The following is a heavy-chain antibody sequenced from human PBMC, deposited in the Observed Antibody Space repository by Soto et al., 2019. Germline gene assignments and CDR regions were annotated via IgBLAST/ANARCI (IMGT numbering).Heavy chain of an antibody. V-gene: IGHV3-23*01. CDR1: GFTFSSYA. D-gene: IGHD3-3*01. CDR2: ISGSAGST. J-gene: IGHJ3*02. Sequence: GGSLRLSCAASGFTFSSYAMSWVRQAPGKGLEWVSAISGSAGSTYHADSVKGRFTISRDNSKNTLYLQMNSLRAEDTAVYYCAKDPGPYNTATDAFYTWGQGTMVTVSS. CDR3: AKDPGPYNTATDAFYT.